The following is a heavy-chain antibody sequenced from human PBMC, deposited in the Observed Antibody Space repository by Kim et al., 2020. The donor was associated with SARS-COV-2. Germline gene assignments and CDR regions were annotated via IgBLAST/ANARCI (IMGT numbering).Heavy chain of an antibody. V-gene: IGHV3-30*01. D-gene: IGHD1-26*01. Sequence: ADSVKGRFTISGDNSKNTLYLQMNSLRAEDTAVYYCARTFSGSYYYGMDVWGQGTTVTVSS. CDR3: ARTFSGSYYYGMDV. J-gene: IGHJ6*02.